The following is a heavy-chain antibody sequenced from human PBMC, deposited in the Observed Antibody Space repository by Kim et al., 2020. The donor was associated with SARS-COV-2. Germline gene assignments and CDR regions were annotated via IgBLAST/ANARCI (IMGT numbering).Heavy chain of an antibody. Sequence: GGSLRLSCAASGFTFSSYAMHWVRQAPGKGLEWVAVISYDGSNKYYADSVKGRFTISRDNSKNTLYLQMNSLRAEDTAVYYCARTRWLAPIDYWGQGTL. J-gene: IGHJ4*02. CDR3: ARTRWLAPIDY. D-gene: IGHD6-19*01. CDR1: GFTFSSYA. CDR2: ISYDGSNK. V-gene: IGHV3-30*04.